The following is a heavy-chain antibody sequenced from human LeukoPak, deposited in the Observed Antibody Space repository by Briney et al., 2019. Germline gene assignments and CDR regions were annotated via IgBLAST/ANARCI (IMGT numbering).Heavy chain of an antibody. CDR1: GYTFTSNY. D-gene: IGHD6-13*01. J-gene: IGHJ4*02. CDR2: ISPSGGST. CDR3: ARTLYIAAVPGGFDY. V-gene: IGHV1-46*01. Sequence: ASVKVSCKASGYTFTSNYMHWVRQAPGQGPEWMGVISPSGGSTTYAQKFQGRVTITADESTSTAYMELSSLRSDDTAVFYCARTLYIAAVPGGFDYWGQGTLVTVSS.